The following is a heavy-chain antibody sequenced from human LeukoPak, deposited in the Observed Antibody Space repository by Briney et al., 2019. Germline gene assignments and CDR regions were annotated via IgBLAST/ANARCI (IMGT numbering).Heavy chain of an antibody. CDR1: GFTFRDYY. V-gene: IGHV3-11*05. D-gene: IGHD3-22*01. CDR3: AREFYDSGGYYLDY. J-gene: IGHJ4*02. CDR2: ISSSSSYT. Sequence: GGSLRLSCAASGFTFRDYYMSWIRQAPGKGLEWVSYISSSSSYTNYPDSVKGRFTISRDNAKNSLYLQMKSLRAEDTAVYYCAREFYDSGGYYLDYWGQGTLVTVSS.